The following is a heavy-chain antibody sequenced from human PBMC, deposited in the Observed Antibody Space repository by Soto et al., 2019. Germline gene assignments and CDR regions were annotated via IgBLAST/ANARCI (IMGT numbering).Heavy chain of an antibody. J-gene: IGHJ2*01. V-gene: IGHV4-31*03. CDR3: ARDNYYDSSGYYYGNRYFDL. Sequence: QVQLQESGPGLVKPSQTLSLTCTVSGGSISSGGYYWSWIRQHPGKGLEWIGYIYYSGSTYYNPSLKRRVTISVDTSKNRFSLKLSSVTAADTAVYYCARDNYYDSSGYYYGNRYFDLWGRGTLVTVSS. CDR1: GGSISSGGYY. CDR2: IYYSGST. D-gene: IGHD3-22*01.